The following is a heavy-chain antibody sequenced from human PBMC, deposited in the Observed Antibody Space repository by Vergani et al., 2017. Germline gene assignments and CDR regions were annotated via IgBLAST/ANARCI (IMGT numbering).Heavy chain of an antibody. D-gene: IGHD4-17*01. V-gene: IGHV5-51*01. CDR1: GYSFTSYW. J-gene: IGHJ2*01. CDR2: IYPGDSDT. CDR3: ARLPGETVTTWWYFDL. Sequence: VQLVQSGAEVKKPGESLKLSCKGSGYSFTSYWIGWVRQMPGKGLEWMGIIYPGDSDTRYSPSFQGQVTISADKSISTAYLQWSSLKASDTAMYYCARLPGETVTTWWYFDLWGRGTLVTVSS.